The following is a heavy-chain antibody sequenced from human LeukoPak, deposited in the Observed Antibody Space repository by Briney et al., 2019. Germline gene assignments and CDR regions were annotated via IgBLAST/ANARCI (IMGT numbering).Heavy chain of an antibody. J-gene: IGHJ4*02. CDR3: ARAGRYFDWSLYYFDY. V-gene: IGHV1-2*02. CDR2: INPNSGGT. D-gene: IGHD3-9*01. Sequence: ASVKVSCKASGYTFTGYYMHWVRQAPGQGLEWMGWINPNSGGTNYAQKFQGRVTMTRDTSISTAYMELSRLRSDDTAVYYCARAGRYFDWSLYYFDYWGQGTLVTVSS. CDR1: GYTFTGYY.